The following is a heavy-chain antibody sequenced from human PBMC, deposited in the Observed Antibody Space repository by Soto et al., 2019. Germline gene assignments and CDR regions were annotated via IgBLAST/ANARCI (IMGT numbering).Heavy chain of an antibody. V-gene: IGHV3-30-3*01. CDR3: ARPDRGGGMGAEDY. CDR1: GFTFSSYA. Sequence: QVQLVESGGGVVQPGRSLRLSCAASGFTFSSYAMHWVRQAPGKGLEWVAVISYDGSNKYYADSVKGRFTISRDNSKNTLYLQMNSLRAEDTAVYYCARPDRGGGMGAEDYWGQGTLVTVSS. J-gene: IGHJ4*02. CDR2: ISYDGSNK. D-gene: IGHD3-16*01.